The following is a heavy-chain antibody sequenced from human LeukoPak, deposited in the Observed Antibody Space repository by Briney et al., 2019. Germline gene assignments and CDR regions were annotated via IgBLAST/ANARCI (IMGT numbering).Heavy chain of an antibody. CDR1: GGSISRYY. CDR2: IYYSEST. V-gene: IGHV4-59*01. D-gene: IGHD6-19*01. J-gene: IGHJ4*02. Sequence: SSETLSLTYTVSGGSISRYYWSEIRQPPGKGLEWIGYIYYSESTNYNPSLKSRVTISVDTSKNQFSLKLSSVTAADTAVYYCAARYSSGWYGEIDYWGQGTLVTVSS. CDR3: AARYSSGWYGEIDY.